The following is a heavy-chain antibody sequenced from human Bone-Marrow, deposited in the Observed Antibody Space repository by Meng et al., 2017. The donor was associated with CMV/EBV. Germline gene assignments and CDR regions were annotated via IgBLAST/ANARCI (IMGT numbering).Heavy chain of an antibody. D-gene: IGHD2-2*02. J-gene: IGHJ5*02. CDR1: SISSGDYD. V-gene: IGHV4-30-4*06. Sequence: SISSGDYDWSWIRQHPGKGLEWIGYIYYSGSTYYNPSLKSRVTISVDTSKNQFSLKLSSVTAADTAVYYCARLVVPAAIRGNNWFDPWGQGTLVTVSS. CDR3: ARLVVPAAIRGNNWFDP. CDR2: IYYSGST.